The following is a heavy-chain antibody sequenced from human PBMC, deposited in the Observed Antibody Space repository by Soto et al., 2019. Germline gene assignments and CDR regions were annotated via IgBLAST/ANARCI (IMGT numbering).Heavy chain of an antibody. D-gene: IGHD2-2*01. V-gene: IGHV1-18*01. CDR1: GYTFTSYG. CDR2: ISAYNGNT. J-gene: IGHJ6*02. CDR3: ARGGDFYCSSTSCSPDYYYYYGMDV. Sequence: QVQLVQSGAEVKKPGASVKVSCKASGYTFTSYGISWVRQAPGQGLEWMGWISAYNGNTNYAQKLQGRVTMTTDTSTSTAYMELRSLRSDDTAVYYCARGGDFYCSSTSCSPDYYYYYGMDVWGQGTTVTVSS.